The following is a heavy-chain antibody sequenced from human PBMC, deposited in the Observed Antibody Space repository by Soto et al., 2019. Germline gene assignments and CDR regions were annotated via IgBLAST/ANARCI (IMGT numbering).Heavy chain of an antibody. Sequence: ASVKVSCKASGYTFTSYGISWVRQAPGQGLEWMGWISAYNGNANYAQKLQGRVTMTTDTSTSTAYMELRSLRSDDTAVYYCARDAIAGAGEDAFDIWGQGKMVTVSS. CDR2: ISAYNGNA. D-gene: IGHD6-19*01. J-gene: IGHJ3*02. CDR1: GYTFTSYG. V-gene: IGHV1-18*01. CDR3: ARDAIAGAGEDAFDI.